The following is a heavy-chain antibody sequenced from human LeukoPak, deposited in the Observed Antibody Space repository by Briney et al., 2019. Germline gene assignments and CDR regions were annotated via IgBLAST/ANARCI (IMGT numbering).Heavy chain of an antibody. CDR1: GGSISSSGSY. J-gene: IGHJ3*02. V-gene: IGHV4-39*01. CDR2: VYYNGNA. CDR3: ARCFGSSWYSAFDI. D-gene: IGHD6-13*01. Sequence: SETLSLTCTVSGGSISSSGSYWAWIRQPPGKGLEWIANVYYNGNAYYNSSLKRRATISVDTSKNQFSLKLSSVTGADTAVYYCARCFGSSWYSAFDIWGQATIVAVSS.